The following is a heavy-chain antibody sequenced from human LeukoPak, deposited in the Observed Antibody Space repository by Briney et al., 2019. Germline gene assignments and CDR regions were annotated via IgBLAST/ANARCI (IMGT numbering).Heavy chain of an antibody. CDR2: ISSSSSTI. Sequence: GGSLRLSCAASGFTFSSYSMNWVRQAPGKGLEWVSYISSSSSTIYYADSVKDRFTISRDNAKNSLYLQMNSLRAEDTAVYYCARAAGGLDYWGQGTLVTVSS. J-gene: IGHJ4*02. V-gene: IGHV3-48*04. D-gene: IGHD4-23*01. CDR3: ARAAGGLDY. CDR1: GFTFSSYS.